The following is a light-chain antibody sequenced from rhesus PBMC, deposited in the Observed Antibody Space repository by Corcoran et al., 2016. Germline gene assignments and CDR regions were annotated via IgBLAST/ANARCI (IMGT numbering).Light chain of an antibody. CDR2: SAY. V-gene: IGKV3-40*03. J-gene: IGKJ3*01. CDR3: QQYNDLLPFT. CDR1: ESVGSY. Sequence: EIVMTQSPATLSLSPGETATLSCRASESVGSYLAWYQQTPGQAPKLLVHSAYFRATGIPDRFSGSGSRTEFTLTMSSLEPEDVGVYHCQQYNDLLPFTFGPGTKLDIK.